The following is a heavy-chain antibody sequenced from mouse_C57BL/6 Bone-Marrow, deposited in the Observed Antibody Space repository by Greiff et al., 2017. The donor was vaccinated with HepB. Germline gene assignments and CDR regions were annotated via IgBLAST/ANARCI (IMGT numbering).Heavy chain of an antibody. CDR2: ISNGGGST. D-gene: IGHD1-1*01. Sequence: EVQGVESGGGLVQPGGSLKLSCAASGFTFSDYYMYWVRQTPEKRLEWVAYISNGGGSTYYPDTVKGRFTISRDNAKNTLYLQMSRLKSEDTAMYYCARFMRYAMYYWGQGTSVTVSS. CDR1: GFTFSDYY. CDR3: ARFMRYAMYY. V-gene: IGHV5-12*01. J-gene: IGHJ4*01.